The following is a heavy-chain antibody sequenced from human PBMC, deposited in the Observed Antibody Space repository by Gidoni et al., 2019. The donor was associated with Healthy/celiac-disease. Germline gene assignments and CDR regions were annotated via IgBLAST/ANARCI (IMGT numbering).Heavy chain of an antibody. CDR3: ARKSYYYDSSGYYDIDY. D-gene: IGHD3-22*01. J-gene: IGHJ4*02. Sequence: QVQLVQSGAEVKKPGASVTISCKASGYTFTSYGISWVRQAPGQGLEWMGWISAYNGNTNYAQKLQGRVTMTTDTSTSTAYMELRSLRSDDTAVYYCARKSYYYDSSGYYDIDYWGQGTLVTVSS. CDR1: GYTFTSYG. V-gene: IGHV1-18*04. CDR2: ISAYNGNT.